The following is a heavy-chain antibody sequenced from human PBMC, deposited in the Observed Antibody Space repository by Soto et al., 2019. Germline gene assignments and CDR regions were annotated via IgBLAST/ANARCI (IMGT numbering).Heavy chain of an antibody. CDR1: GFMFGTYW. J-gene: IGHJ6*02. D-gene: IGHD3-22*01. CDR2: IKHDGNEK. V-gene: IGHV3-7*01. Sequence: GGSLRLSCAATGFMFGTYWMIWVRQAPGKGLEWVANIKHDGNEKYYADSVKGRFTVSRDNVKNFLHLQMSSLRGDDTGVYFCVRATLSWGHYYFRGLDVWGQGTTVTVS. CDR3: VRATLSWGHYYFRGLDV.